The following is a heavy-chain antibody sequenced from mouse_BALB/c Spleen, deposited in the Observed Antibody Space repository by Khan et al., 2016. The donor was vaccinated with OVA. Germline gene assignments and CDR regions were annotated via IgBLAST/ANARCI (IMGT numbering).Heavy chain of an antibody. J-gene: IGHJ3*01. CDR1: GYTFTSYW. V-gene: IGHV1-7*01. CDR3: ATHGRSSAWLTY. CDR2: INPSTGYT. Sequence: QVRLQQSGAELAKPGASVKMSCKASGYTFTSYWMHWVKQRPGQGLEWIGYINPSTGYTEYNQKFKDKATLTADKSSSTAYMQLSSLTSEDSAVYYCATHGRSSAWLTYWGQGTLVTVSA. D-gene: IGHD1-1*01.